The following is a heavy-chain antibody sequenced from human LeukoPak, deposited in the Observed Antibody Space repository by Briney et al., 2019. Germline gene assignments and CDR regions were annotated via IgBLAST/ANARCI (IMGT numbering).Heavy chain of an antibody. D-gene: IGHD6-13*01. CDR3: ASGSSWYVY. V-gene: IGHV3-53*01. Sequence: GGSLRLSCAASGFTVTSNYMSWVRQAPGKGLEWVSIIYSGGNTYYADSVKGRFTISRDNSKNTLYLQMNSLRAEDTAVYYCASGSSWYVYWGQGTLVTISS. CDR2: IYSGGNT. CDR1: GFTVTSNY. J-gene: IGHJ4*02.